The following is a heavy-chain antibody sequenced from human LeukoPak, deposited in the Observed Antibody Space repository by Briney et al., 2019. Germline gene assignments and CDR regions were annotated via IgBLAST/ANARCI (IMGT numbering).Heavy chain of an antibody. CDR3: ARDHGDDAFDI. Sequence: ASVKVSCKASGYTFTNYYIHWVRQAPGQGLEWMGWINSNRGGTDYAQKFQGRVTMTRDTSISTAYMELRSVRSDDTAVYYCARDHGDDAFDIWGPGTMVTVSS. D-gene: IGHD3-3*01. J-gene: IGHJ3*02. CDR2: INSNRGGT. CDR1: GYTFTNYY. V-gene: IGHV1-2*02.